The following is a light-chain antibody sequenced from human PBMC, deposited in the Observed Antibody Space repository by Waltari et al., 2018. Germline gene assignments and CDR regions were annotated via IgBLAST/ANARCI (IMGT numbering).Light chain of an antibody. CDR2: GAT. J-gene: IGKJ4*01. V-gene: IGKV1-NL1*01. CDR3: QQYYVTPLT. CDR1: QGISNS. Sequence: DIQMTQSPSSLSASLGYRVTITCRASQGISNSLAWYQQKPGKAPKLLLYGATRLESGVPSRFRGRGSGTNYTLTINSLQPEDFATYYCQQYYVTPLTFGGGTKVEIK.